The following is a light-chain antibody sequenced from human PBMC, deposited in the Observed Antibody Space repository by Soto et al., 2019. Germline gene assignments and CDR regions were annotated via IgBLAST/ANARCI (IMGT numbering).Light chain of an antibody. J-gene: IGKJ3*01. V-gene: IGKV4-1*01. Sequence: DIVMTQSPDSLAVSLGERATINCKSSQSVLYSSNNKNYLAWYQQKPGQPPKLLIHWASTRESGVPDRFSGSGSGTDFTLTISSLQAEDVAVYYCHQYYSSPFTFGPGTKVDIK. CDR1: QSVLYSSNNKNY. CDR2: WAS. CDR3: HQYYSSPFT.